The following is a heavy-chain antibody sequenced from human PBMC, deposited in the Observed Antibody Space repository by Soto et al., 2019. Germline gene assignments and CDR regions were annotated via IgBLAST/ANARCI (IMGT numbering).Heavy chain of an antibody. CDR3: ARDLDSSSSSSTAFDI. J-gene: IGHJ3*02. V-gene: IGHV1-69*08. Sequence: QVQLVQSGAEVKKPGSSMKVSCKASGGTFSSYTISWVRQAPGQGLEWMGRIILILGIANYAQKFQGRVTITADKSTSTAYMELSSLRSEDTAVYYCARDLDSSSSSSTAFDIWGQGTMVTVSS. CDR1: GGTFSSYT. D-gene: IGHD6-6*01. CDR2: IILILGIA.